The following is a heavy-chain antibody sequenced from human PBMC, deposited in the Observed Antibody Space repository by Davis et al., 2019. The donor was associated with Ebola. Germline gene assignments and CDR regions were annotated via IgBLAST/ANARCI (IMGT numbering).Heavy chain of an antibody. CDR3: ARDRGYSSGWYGDWFDP. J-gene: IGHJ5*02. Sequence: GESLKISCAASGFTFSSYAMSWVRQAPGKGLEWVSSISGSSTYIYYADSVKGRFTISRDNAKNSLYLQMNSLRAEDTAVYYCARDRGYSSGWYGDWFDPWGQGTLVTVSS. V-gene: IGHV3-21*04. CDR1: GFTFSSYA. D-gene: IGHD6-19*01. CDR2: ISGSSTYI.